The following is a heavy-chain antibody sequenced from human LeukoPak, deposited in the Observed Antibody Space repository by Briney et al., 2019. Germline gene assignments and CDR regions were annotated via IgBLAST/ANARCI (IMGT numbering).Heavy chain of an antibody. D-gene: IGHD3-9*01. CDR1: GFTFGDYA. V-gene: IGHV3-49*04. CDR3: ARGSAGYFDWLLRNDAFDI. CDR2: IRSKAYGGTT. Sequence: GGSLRLSCTASGFTFGDYAMSWVRQAPGKGLEWVGFIRSKAYGGTTEYAASVKGRFTISRDDSKSIAYLQMNSLKTEDTAVYYCARGSAGYFDWLLRNDAFDIWGQGTMVTVSS. J-gene: IGHJ3*02.